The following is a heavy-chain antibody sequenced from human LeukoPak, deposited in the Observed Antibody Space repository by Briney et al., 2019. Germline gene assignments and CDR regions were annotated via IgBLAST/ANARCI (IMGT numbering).Heavy chain of an antibody. CDR2: IYPGDSDT. V-gene: IGHV5-51*01. Sequence: ESLKISCRGSGYSFTSYWIGWVRQVPGKGLEWMGIIYPGDSDTRYSPSFQGQVTISADKSISTAYLQWSSLKASDTAMYYCARQGVAAAGIVGYYYYYYMDVWGKGTTVTVSS. J-gene: IGHJ6*03. D-gene: IGHD6-13*01. CDR1: GYSFTSYW. CDR3: ARQGVAAAGIVGYYYYYYMDV.